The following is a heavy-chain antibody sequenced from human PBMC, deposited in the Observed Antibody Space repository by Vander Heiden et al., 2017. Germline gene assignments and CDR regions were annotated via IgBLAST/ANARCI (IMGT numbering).Heavy chain of an antibody. CDR3: ARDKQWRFDY. V-gene: IGHV1-18*01. D-gene: IGHD6-19*01. J-gene: IGHJ4*02. Sequence: QAQLMQFGAGVKKPGASVKVSCKTSGYTFTSHGLSWVRQAPGQGLEWMGWISANNGNTIDAQKFQGRVTMNIDTSTSTAYMELRSLRADDTAVYYCARDKQWRFDYWGQGTVVTVSS. CDR2: ISANNGNT. CDR1: GYTFTSHG.